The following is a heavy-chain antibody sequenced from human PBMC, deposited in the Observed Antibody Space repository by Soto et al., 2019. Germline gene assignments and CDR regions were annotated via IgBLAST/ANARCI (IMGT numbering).Heavy chain of an antibody. V-gene: IGHV6-1*01. J-gene: IGHJ4*02. CDR2: TYYRSNWRH. D-gene: IGHD6-19*01. Sequence: SQTLSLTCAISGDSVSSNSAAWNWIRSSPSRGLEWLGRTYYRSNWRHDYAVSVKSRITVNPDTSKNHFSLQLNSVTPDDTAVYYCARGVAGSGFDLWGQGTLVTVSS. CDR1: GDSVSSNSAA. CDR3: ARGVAGSGFDL.